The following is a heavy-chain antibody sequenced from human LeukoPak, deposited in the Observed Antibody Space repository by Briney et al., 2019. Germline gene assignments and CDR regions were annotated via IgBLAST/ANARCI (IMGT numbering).Heavy chain of an antibody. Sequence: TGGSLRLSCAASGFTFSSYSMNWVRQAPGKGLEWVSYISSSSSTIYYADSVKGRFTISRDNAKNSLYLQMNSLRAEDTAVYYCASSYGSGSYYAIPRGAFDIWGQGTMVTVSS. J-gene: IGHJ3*02. CDR3: ASSYGSGSYYAIPRGAFDI. V-gene: IGHV3-48*04. D-gene: IGHD3-10*01. CDR2: ISSSSSTI. CDR1: GFTFSSYS.